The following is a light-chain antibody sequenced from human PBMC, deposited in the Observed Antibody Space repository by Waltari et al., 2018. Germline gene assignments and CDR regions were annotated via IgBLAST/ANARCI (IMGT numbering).Light chain of an antibody. CDR3: QQYNSYPLT. CDR2: KAS. J-gene: IGKJ4*01. CDR1: QSIRDW. Sequence: DIQMTQSPSTLSASVGDRVTITCRASQSIRDWLAWYQQKPGKAPNLLIYKASSLQSGVPSSFSGSGSGTEFTLTISSLQPDDVATYYCQQYNSYPLTFGGGTKVEIK. V-gene: IGKV1-5*03.